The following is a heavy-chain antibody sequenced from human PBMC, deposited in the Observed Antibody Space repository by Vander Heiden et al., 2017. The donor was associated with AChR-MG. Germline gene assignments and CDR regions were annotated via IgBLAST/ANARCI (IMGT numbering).Heavy chain of an antibody. J-gene: IGHJ4*02. Sequence: QVQLVESGGGVVQTGRSLRLSCAASGFRFSNYGMHWVRQAPGKGLEWVAVISYDGLDKYYADSVKGRFTISRDNSNNTLYVQMDSLRVEDTAGYYCAKGQVYSSGWYFDLWGQGTPVTVSS. CDR3: AKGQVYSSGWYFDL. CDR2: ISYDGLDK. D-gene: IGHD6-19*01. CDR1: GFRFSNYG. V-gene: IGHV3-30*18.